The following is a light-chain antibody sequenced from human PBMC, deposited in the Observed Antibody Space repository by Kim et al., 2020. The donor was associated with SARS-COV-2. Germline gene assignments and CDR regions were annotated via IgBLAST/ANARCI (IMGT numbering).Light chain of an antibody. Sequence: QSVNISGSGSSSNIGSNLVFWYQQLPGTAPKLLIYRNNQRPSGVPDRFSGSKSGTSASLAISGLRSEDEADYYCAAWDDSLSGSYVFGTGTKVTVL. CDR2: RNN. J-gene: IGLJ1*01. CDR1: SSNIGSNL. CDR3: AAWDDSLSGSYV. V-gene: IGLV1-47*01.